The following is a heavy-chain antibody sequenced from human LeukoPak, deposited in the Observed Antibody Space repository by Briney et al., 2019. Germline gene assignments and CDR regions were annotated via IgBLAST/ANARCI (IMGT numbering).Heavy chain of an antibody. J-gene: IGHJ4*02. CDR2: IDNGVGR. D-gene: IGHD5-24*01. CDR1: GFNFRNHA. V-gene: IGHV3-23*01. CDR3: AKEGSTRRFAFEN. Sequence: GGSLRLSCAPSGFNFRNHAISWFRQAPGKGRLWVSSIDNGVGRYYADSVRGRFTVSRDDSQNTLNLQMNSLSVEDAAVYICAKEGSTRRFAFENWGQGTLVTVSS.